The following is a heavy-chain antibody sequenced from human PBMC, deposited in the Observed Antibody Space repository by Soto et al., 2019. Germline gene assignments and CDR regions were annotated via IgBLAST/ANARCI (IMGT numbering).Heavy chain of an antibody. Sequence: QAHLEQSGAEVKRPGASVKVSCKASGYTFSDFDINWLRQASGQGPEWMGWMNAKSGDTFFAQRFQGKFTMTWDTSLSTAYMEVGSLTSDDTAMYYCARGNPFNYAGFDVWGQGTTVAVS. V-gene: IGHV1-8*01. J-gene: IGHJ6*02. CDR1: GYTFSDFD. D-gene: IGHD3-16*01. CDR2: MNAKSGDT. CDR3: ARGNPFNYAGFDV.